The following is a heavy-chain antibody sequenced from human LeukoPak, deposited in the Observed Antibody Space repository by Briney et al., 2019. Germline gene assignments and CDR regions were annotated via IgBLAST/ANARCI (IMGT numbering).Heavy chain of an antibody. CDR1: GGSISSGGYS. V-gene: IGHV4-30-2*01. CDR2: IYHSGST. D-gene: IGHD2-15*01. Sequence: SETLSLTCAVSGGSISSGGYSWSWIRQPPGQGLEWIGYIYHSGSTYYNPSLKSRVTISVDRSKNQFSLKLSSVTAADTAVYYCARACSGGSCYYAFDIWGQGTMVTVSS. CDR3: ARACSGGSCYYAFDI. J-gene: IGHJ3*02.